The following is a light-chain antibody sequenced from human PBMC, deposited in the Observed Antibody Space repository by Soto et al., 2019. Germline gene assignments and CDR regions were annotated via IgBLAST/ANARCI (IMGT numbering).Light chain of an antibody. CDR3: QQYGSSLYT. J-gene: IGKJ2*01. V-gene: IGKV3-20*01. CDR2: STS. CDR1: QSVTSPF. Sequence: EIVLTQSPGTLSLSPGERATLSCRASQSVTSPFLAWYQQKPGQPPRLLIYSTSGRATGIPDRFSGSGSGTDFTLTISSLEPEDFAVYYCQQYGSSLYTFGQGTKLEIK.